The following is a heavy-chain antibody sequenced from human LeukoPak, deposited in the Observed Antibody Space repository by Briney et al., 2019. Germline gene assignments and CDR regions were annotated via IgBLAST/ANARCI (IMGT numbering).Heavy chain of an antibody. V-gene: IGHV3-64*01. Sequence: SGGSLRLSCAASGFTFSSYAMHWVRQAPGKGLEYVSAISSNGGSTYYANSVKGRFTISRDNSKNTLYLQMGSLRAEDMAVYYCARDKARVATMYYFDYWGQGTLVTVSS. CDR3: ARDKARVATMYYFDY. CDR1: GFTFSSYA. J-gene: IGHJ4*02. D-gene: IGHD5-12*01. CDR2: ISSNGGST.